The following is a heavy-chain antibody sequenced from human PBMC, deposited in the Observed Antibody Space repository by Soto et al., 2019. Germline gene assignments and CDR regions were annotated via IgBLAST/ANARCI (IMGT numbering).Heavy chain of an antibody. CDR2: INADAKTT. CDR1: GFTFGNYW. V-gene: IGHV3-74*01. D-gene: IGHD6-13*01. Sequence: GGSLRLSCAASGFTFGNYWMHWVRQAPGKGLVWVSRINADAKTTTYADSVKGRFTISRDNAKNTLYLQMNSPRAEDTAVYYCARTQGTTWSYSWFDSWGQGTLVTVSS. CDR3: ARTQGTTWSYSWFDS. J-gene: IGHJ5*01.